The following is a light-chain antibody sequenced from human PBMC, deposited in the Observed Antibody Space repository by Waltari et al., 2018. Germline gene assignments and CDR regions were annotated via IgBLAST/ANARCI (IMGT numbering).Light chain of an antibody. CDR2: SLS. CDR1: QRLLNSDDGFTY. Sequence: DIVMTQTPLSLPVTPGELASISCASSQRLLNSDDGFTYLDWFLQNPGQSPQLLIYSLSYPASGVPYRFSGTGSGSSFSLKISRVEAEDVGIYYCMQSLEFPCTFGQGTRL. V-gene: IGKV2-40*01. CDR3: MQSLEFPCT. J-gene: IGKJ2*02.